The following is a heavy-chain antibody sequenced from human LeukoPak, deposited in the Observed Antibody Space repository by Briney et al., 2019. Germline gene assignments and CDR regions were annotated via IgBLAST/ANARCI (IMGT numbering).Heavy chain of an antibody. CDR2: ISWNSGSI. CDR3: AKAPGYDFWSAYSYFDY. CDR1: GFTFDDYA. V-gene: IGHV3-9*03. Sequence: GRSLRLSCAASGFTFDDYAMHWVRQAPGKGLEWVSGISWNSGSIGYADSVKGRFTISRDNAKNSLYLQMNSLRAEYMALYYCAKAPGYDFWSAYSYFDYWGPGTLVTVSS. J-gene: IGHJ4*02. D-gene: IGHD3-3*01.